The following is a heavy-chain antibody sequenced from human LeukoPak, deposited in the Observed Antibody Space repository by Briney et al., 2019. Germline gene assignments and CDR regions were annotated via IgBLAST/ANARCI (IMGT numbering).Heavy chain of an antibody. D-gene: IGHD3-22*01. J-gene: IGHJ4*02. Sequence: GGSLRLSCAASGFTFSSYAMSWVRQAPGKGLEWVSAISGSGGSTYYADSVKGRFTISRDNSRNTLYLQMNSLRAEDTAVYYCAKFSAGLYDSSDYWGQGTLVTVSS. CDR1: GFTFSSYA. CDR2: ISGSGGST. CDR3: AKFSAGLYDSSDY. V-gene: IGHV3-23*01.